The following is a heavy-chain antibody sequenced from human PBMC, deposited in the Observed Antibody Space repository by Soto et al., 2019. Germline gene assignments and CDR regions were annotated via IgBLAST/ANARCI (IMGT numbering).Heavy chain of an antibody. CDR2: IFSSGST. CDR3: ARDQGVVVTADNWFDP. Sequence: SETLSLTCTVSGGSITDYSWVWIRQPAGKGLEWIGRIFSSGSTNYNPSLKGRITMSLDTSKNQFSLKLNTATATDTAVYFCARDQGVVVTADNWFDPWGQGILATVCS. CDR1: GGSITDYS. J-gene: IGHJ5*01. V-gene: IGHV4-4*07. D-gene: IGHD2-21*02.